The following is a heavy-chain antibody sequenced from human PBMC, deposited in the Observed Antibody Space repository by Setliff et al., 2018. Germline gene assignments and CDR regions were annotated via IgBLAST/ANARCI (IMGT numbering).Heavy chain of an antibody. D-gene: IGHD1-26*01. CDR3: ARTVRSGSYHYYYMDV. V-gene: IGHV2-70*11. J-gene: IGHJ6*03. Sequence: SGPTLVNPTQTLSLTCSVSGGSITSGGGFYWAWIRQSPGKALEWLARIDWDDDKYYSTSLKTRLTISKDTSKNQVVLTMTNMDSVDTATYYCARTVRSGSYHYYYMDVWGKGTTVTVSS. CDR2: IDWDDDK. CDR1: GGSITSGGGFY.